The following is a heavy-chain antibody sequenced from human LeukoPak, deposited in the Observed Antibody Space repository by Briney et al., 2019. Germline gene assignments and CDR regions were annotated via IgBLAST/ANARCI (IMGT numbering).Heavy chain of an antibody. J-gene: IGHJ4*02. V-gene: IGHV1-18*01. CDR2: ISAYNGNT. CDR1: GYTFTSYG. D-gene: IGHD5-18*01. CDR3: ARVDSLTGYSYGPPDY. Sequence: ASVKVSCKASGYTFTSYGISWVRQAPGQGLEWMGWISAYNGNTNYAQKLQGRVTMTTDTSTSTAYMELRSLRSDDTAVYYCARVDSLTGYSYGPPDYWGQGTLVTVPS.